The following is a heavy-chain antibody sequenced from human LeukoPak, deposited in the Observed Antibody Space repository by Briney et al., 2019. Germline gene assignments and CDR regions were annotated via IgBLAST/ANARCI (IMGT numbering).Heavy chain of an antibody. CDR1: GYTFSPYW. Sequence: GGSLRLSCVASGYTFSPYWMSWVRQTPGKGLEWVASISNGGSATYYVDSVRGRFTISRDDAKNSLFLQMNGLRADDTAVYYCTRENYVPASWGQGTLVTVSS. V-gene: IGHV3-7*03. D-gene: IGHD3-10*02. CDR2: ISNGGSAT. CDR3: TRENYVPAS. J-gene: IGHJ5*02.